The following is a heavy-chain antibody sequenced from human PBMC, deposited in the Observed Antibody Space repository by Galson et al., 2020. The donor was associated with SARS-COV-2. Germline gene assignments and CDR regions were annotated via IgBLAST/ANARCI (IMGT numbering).Heavy chain of an antibody. D-gene: IGHD6-19*01. CDR1: GFTFSSYW. CDR2: IKEDGSEK. Sequence: TGGSLRLSCAASGFTFSSYWMSWVRQAPGKGLEWVANIKEDGSEKYYVDSVKGRFTISRDNAKNLLYLQMNSLRAEDTAVYYCARDDGAVAGTNYYYYGMDVWGQGTTVTVSS. J-gene: IGHJ6*02. V-gene: IGHV3-7*01. CDR3: ARDDGAVAGTNYYYYGMDV.